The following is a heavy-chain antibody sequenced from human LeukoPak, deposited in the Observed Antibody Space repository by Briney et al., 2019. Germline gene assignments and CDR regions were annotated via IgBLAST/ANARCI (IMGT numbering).Heavy chain of an antibody. V-gene: IGHV4-34*01. D-gene: IGHD3-22*01. CDR3: ARPYYYDSTDAFDI. Sequence: KPSETLSLTCAVYGGSFSGYYWSWIRQPPGKGLEWIGEINHSGSTNYNPSLKSRVTISVDTSKNQYSLKLSSVTAADTAVYYCARPYYYDSTDAFDIWGQGTMVTVSS. J-gene: IGHJ3*02. CDR1: GGSFSGYY. CDR2: INHSGST.